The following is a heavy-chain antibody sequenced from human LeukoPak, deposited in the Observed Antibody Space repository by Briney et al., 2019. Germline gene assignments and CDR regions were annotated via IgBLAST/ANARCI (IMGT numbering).Heavy chain of an antibody. Sequence: SETLSLTCTVSGDSFSNSYWSWIRQPPGKGLEWIAYIYDSLSTNYNPALKSRVTISVDTSKNQLSLKLMSVTAADTAVYYCARGTPRDGYNFGYWGQGTLVTVTS. CDR2: IYDSLST. D-gene: IGHD5-24*01. CDR1: GDSFSNSY. V-gene: IGHV4-59*01. CDR3: ARGTPRDGYNFGY. J-gene: IGHJ4*02.